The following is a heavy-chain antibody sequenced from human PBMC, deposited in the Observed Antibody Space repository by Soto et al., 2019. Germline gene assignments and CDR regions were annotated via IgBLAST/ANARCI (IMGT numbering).Heavy chain of an antibody. CDR3: ARGYIYLWFGEFLPYFDY. Sequence: NPSETLSLTCAVYGGSFSGYYWSWIRQPPGKGLEWIGEINHSGSTNYNPSLKSRVTISVDTSKNQFSLKLSSVTAADTAVYYCARGYIYLWFGEFLPYFDYWGQGTLVTVSS. D-gene: IGHD3-10*01. CDR1: GGSFSGYY. J-gene: IGHJ4*02. CDR2: INHSGST. V-gene: IGHV4-34*01.